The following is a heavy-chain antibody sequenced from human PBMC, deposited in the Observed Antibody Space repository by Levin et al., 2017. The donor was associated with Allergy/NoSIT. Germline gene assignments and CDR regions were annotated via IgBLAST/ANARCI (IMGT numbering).Heavy chain of an antibody. CDR1: GFTFSSYG. D-gene: IGHD6-19*01. CDR3: AKSFMWQWLAQPIDY. V-gene: IGHV3-30*18. J-gene: IGHJ4*02. Sequence: GESLKISCAASGFTFSSYGMHWVRQAPGKGLEWVAVISYDGSNKYYADSVKGRFTISRDNSKNTLYLQMNSLRAEDTAVYYCAKSFMWQWLAQPIDYWGQGTLVTVSS. CDR2: ISYDGSNK.